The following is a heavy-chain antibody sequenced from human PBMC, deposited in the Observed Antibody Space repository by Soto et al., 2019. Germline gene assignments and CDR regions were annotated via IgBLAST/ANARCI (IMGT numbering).Heavy chain of an antibody. CDR3: ARRSIVSSALFYYYGMDV. J-gene: IGHJ6*02. Sequence: ASETLSLTCTVSGGSISSGDYYWSWIRQPPGKGLEWIGYIYDSGSTYYNPSLKSRVTISVDTSKNQFSLKLSSVTAADTAVYYCARRSIVSSALFYYYGMDVWGQGTTVTVSS. V-gene: IGHV4-30-4*01. CDR2: IYDSGST. CDR1: GGSISSGDYY. D-gene: IGHD6-6*01.